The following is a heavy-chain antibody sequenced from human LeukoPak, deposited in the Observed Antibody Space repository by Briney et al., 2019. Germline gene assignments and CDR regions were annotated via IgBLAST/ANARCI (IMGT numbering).Heavy chain of an antibody. V-gene: IGHV5-51*01. Sequence: GESLQISCRVSGYSFTTYWIGWVRQMPGKGLEWMGIIYPGDSDTRYSPSFQGQVTISADKSISTAYLQWSSLQASDTAMYYCARRWELYYFDYWGQGTLVTVSS. D-gene: IGHD1-26*01. CDR1: GYSFTTYW. CDR3: ARRWELYYFDY. J-gene: IGHJ4*02. CDR2: IYPGDSDT.